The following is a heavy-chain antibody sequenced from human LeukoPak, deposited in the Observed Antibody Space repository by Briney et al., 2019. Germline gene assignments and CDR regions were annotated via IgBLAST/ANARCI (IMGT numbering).Heavy chain of an antibody. CDR2: IRYDGSNK. V-gene: IGHV3-30*02. Sequence: GGSLRLSCAASGFTFSSYGMHWVRQAPGKGLEWVSFIRYDGSNKYYADSVKGRFTISRDNSNNTLYLQMNSLRAEDTAVYYCAKDGGYQLLEERWFDPWGQGTLVTVSS. CDR1: GFTFSSYG. J-gene: IGHJ5*02. CDR3: AKDGGYQLLEERWFDP. D-gene: IGHD2-2*01.